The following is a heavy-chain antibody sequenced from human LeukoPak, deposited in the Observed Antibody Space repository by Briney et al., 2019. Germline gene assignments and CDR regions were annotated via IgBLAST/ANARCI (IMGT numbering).Heavy chain of an antibody. D-gene: IGHD3-22*01. V-gene: IGHV3-23*01. CDR3: AKRGVVIRVILVGFHKEAYYFDS. CDR2: LSGSGGST. CDR1: GITLSNYG. Sequence: GGSLRLSCAVSGITLSNYGMTWVRQAPGKGLEWVAGLSGSGGSTSYADSVKGRFTISRDNAKNTLYLQMDSLRAEDTAVYFCAKRGVVIRVILVGFHKEAYYFDSWGQGVLVTVSS. J-gene: IGHJ4*02.